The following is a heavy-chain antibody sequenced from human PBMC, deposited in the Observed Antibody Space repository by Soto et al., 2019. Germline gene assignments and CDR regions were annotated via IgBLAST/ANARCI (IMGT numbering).Heavy chain of an antibody. CDR1: GASISGFY. D-gene: IGHD1-1*01. V-gene: IGHV4-4*07. CDR3: VRDGTKTLRDWFDP. Sequence: PSETLSLTCTVSGASISGFYWSWIRKSARKRLEWIGRIYATGTTDYNPSLKSRVMMSVDTSKKQFSLKFRSVTAADTAVYYCVRDGTKTLRDWFDPWGQGISVTVS. J-gene: IGHJ5*02. CDR2: IYATGTT.